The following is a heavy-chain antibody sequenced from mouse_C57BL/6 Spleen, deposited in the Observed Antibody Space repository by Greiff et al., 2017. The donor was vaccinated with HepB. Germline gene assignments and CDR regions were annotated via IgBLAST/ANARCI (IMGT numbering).Heavy chain of an antibody. D-gene: IGHD1-1*01. V-gene: IGHV5-4*01. J-gene: IGHJ2*01. CDR2: ISDGGSYT. CDR3: ARDPYYYGSSSYFDY. Sequence: EVKLMESGGGLVKPGGSLKLSCAASGFTFSSYAMSWVRQTPEKRLEWVATISDGGSYTYYPDNVKGRFTISRDNAKNNLYLQMSHLKSEDTAMYYCARDPYYYGSSSYFDYWGQGTTLTVSS. CDR1: GFTFSSYA.